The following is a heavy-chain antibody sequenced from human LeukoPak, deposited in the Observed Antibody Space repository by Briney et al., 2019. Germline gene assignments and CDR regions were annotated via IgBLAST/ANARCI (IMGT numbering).Heavy chain of an antibody. Sequence: SETLSLTCAVYGGSFSGYYWSWIRQPPGKGLEWIGEINHSGSTNYNPSLKSRVTISVDTSKNQFSLKLSSVTAADTAVYYCARGLMDCSSTSCLGPSGYYMDVWGKGTTVTVSS. J-gene: IGHJ6*03. D-gene: IGHD2-2*01. CDR3: ARGLMDCSSTSCLGPSGYYMDV. V-gene: IGHV4-34*01. CDR2: INHSGST. CDR1: GGSFSGYY.